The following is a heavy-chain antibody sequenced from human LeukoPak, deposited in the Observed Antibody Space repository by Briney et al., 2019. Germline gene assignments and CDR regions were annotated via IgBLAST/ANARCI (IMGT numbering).Heavy chain of an antibody. D-gene: IGHD3-22*01. Sequence: GGSLRLSCAASGFTLSAYSMNWVRQAPGKGLEWVSYISSSSSTIYYADSVKGRFTISRDNAKNSLYLQMNSLRAEDTAVYYCARGSTYYDSSGQVPFDYWGQGTLVTVSS. J-gene: IGHJ4*02. V-gene: IGHV3-48*01. CDR2: ISSSSSTI. CDR1: GFTLSAYS. CDR3: ARGSTYYDSSGQVPFDY.